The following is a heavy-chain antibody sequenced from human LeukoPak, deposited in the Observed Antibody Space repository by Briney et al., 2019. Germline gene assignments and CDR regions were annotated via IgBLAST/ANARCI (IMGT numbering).Heavy chain of an antibody. CDR3: ARFSVFGAVAGNTAYYFDY. J-gene: IGHJ4*02. CDR2: INHSGST. Sequence: PSETLSLTCTVSGGSISSSSFFWGWIRQPPGKGLDWIGEINHSGSTNYNPSLKSRVTISVDTSKNQFSLKLSSVTAADTAVYYCARFSVFGAVAGNTAYYFDYWGQGTLVTVSS. D-gene: IGHD6-19*01. CDR1: GGSISSSSFF. V-gene: IGHV4-39*07.